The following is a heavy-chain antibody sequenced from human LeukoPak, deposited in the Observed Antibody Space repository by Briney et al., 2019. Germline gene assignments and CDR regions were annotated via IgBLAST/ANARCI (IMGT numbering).Heavy chain of an antibody. J-gene: IGHJ4*02. CDR1: GFTFSSYS. D-gene: IGHD3-9*01. CDR2: ISSSSSYI. Sequence: GGSLRLSCAASGFTFSSYSMNWVRQAPGKGLEWVSSISSSSSYIYYADSVKGRFTISRDNAKNSLYLQMNSLRAEDTAVYYCARDMLNSYDILTGYPEFDYWGQGTLVTVSS. CDR3: ARDMLNSYDILTGYPEFDY. V-gene: IGHV3-21*01.